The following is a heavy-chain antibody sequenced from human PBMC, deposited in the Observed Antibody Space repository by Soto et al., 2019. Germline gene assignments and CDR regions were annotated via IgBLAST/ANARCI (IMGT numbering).Heavy chain of an antibody. CDR3: AASMVRGPAAGY. V-gene: IGHV3-23*01. D-gene: IGHD3-10*01. Sequence: GGSLRLSCAASGFTFSSYAMSWVRQAPGKGLEWVSAISGSGGSTYYADSVKGRFTISRDNSKNTLYLQMNSLRAEDTAVYYCAASMVRGPAAGYWGQGTLVTAPQ. CDR2: ISGSGGST. CDR1: GFTFSSYA. J-gene: IGHJ4*02.